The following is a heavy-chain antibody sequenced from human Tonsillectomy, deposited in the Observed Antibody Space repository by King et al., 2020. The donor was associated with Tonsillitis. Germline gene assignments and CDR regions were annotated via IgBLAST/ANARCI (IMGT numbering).Heavy chain of an antibody. CDR3: VGNWN. Sequence: EVQLVESGGDLVQPGGSLRLSCTTSGFAFSSYNMHWVRQAPGKGLEWGATIKPDGNEKNYVGSVRGRFTISRDNAKNSVYLQMNSLRDEDTAVYYCVGNWNWGQGTLVTVSS. V-gene: IGHV3-7*01. CDR2: IKPDGNEK. J-gene: IGHJ4*02. CDR1: GFAFSSYN. D-gene: IGHD1-1*01.